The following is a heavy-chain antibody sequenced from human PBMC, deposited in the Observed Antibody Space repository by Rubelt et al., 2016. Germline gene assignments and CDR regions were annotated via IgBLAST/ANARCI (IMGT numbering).Heavy chain of an antibody. CDR2: INPNSGGT. CDR3: VVVPAAIREDFDY. J-gene: IGHJ4*02. CDR1: GYTFTGYY. Sequence: QVQLVQSGAEVKKPGASVKVSCKASGYTFTGYYMHWVRQAPGQGLEWMGWINPNSGGTNHAKKFQCRVTMTRDTSISTAYMELSRLRSDDTAVYYCVVVPAAIREDFDYWGQGTLVTVSS. V-gene: IGHV1-2*02. D-gene: IGHD2-2*02.